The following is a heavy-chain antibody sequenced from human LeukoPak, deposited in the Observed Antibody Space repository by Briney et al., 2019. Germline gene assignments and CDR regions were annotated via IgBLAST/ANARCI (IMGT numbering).Heavy chain of an antibody. J-gene: IGHJ6*03. CDR2: ISGGGGST. CDR3: AKRRMVRGVTKDDYYYYYMDV. D-gene: IGHD3-10*01. V-gene: IGHV3-23*01. Sequence: GGSLRLSCAASGFTFSSYAMSWVRQAPGKGLEWVSAISGGGGSTYYADSVKGRFTISRDNSKNTLYLQMNSLRAEDTAVYYCAKRRMVRGVTKDDYYYYYMDVWGKGTTVTISS. CDR1: GFTFSSYA.